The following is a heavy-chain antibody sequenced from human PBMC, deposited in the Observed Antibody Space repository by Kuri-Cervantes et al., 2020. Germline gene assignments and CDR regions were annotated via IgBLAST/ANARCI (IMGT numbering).Heavy chain of an antibody. CDR2: INWDGGRT. V-gene: IGHV3-20*04. CDR3: VRKTRISDAFDL. J-gene: IGHJ3*01. Sequence: GESLKISCAASGFTFEDYGMSWVRQAPGKGLEWVSGINWDGGRTGYADSVKGRFTISGDNAKNSLYLQMNSLRVEDTAVYYCVRKTRISDAFDLWGQGTMVTVSS. D-gene: IGHD1-7*01. CDR1: GFTFEDYG.